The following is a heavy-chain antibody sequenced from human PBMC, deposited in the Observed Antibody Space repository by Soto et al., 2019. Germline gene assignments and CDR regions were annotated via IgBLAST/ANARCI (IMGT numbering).Heavy chain of an antibody. CDR1: GGSIRSYY. CDR2: IYYSGST. Sequence: PSETLSLTCTVSGGSIRSYYWSWIRQPPGKRLEWIGYIYYSGSTNYNPSPKSRVTISVDTSKNQFSLKLSSVTAADTAVYYCARVSSSWGLVNYFDYWGQGTLVTVSS. V-gene: IGHV4-59*01. D-gene: IGHD6-13*01. J-gene: IGHJ4*02. CDR3: ARVSSSWGLVNYFDY.